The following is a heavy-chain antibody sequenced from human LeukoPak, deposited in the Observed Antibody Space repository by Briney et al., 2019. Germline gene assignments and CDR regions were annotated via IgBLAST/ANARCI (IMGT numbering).Heavy chain of an antibody. CDR2: IGSCSSYI. Sequence: PAGSLRLSCAASGFTFSSHSMNWVRQAPGTGLEWVSSIGSCSSYIYYVRQVKGRFTISNDNAKISLYLQMNSLRAEDTAVYYCARTRETYYYDSSGYYYEDYFDYWGQGTLVTVSS. CDR1: GFTFSSHS. CDR3: ARTRETYYYDSSGYYYEDYFDY. D-gene: IGHD3-22*01. V-gene: IGHV3-21*01. J-gene: IGHJ4*02.